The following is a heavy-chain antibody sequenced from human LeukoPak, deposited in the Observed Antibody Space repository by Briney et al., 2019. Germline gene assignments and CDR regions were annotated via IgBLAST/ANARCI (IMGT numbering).Heavy chain of an antibody. D-gene: IGHD2-15*01. CDR3: TRTPHCSGGSCYSYFFDY. J-gene: IGHJ4*02. CDR2: IRSKAYGGTT. Sequence: GGSLRLSRTASGFTFGDYAMRWFRQAPGKGLEWGGFIRSKAYGGTTEYAASVKGRFTISRDDSKSIAYLQMNSLKTEDTAVHYCTRTPHCSGGSCYSYFFDYWGQGTLVTVSS. CDR1: GFTFGDYA. V-gene: IGHV3-49*03.